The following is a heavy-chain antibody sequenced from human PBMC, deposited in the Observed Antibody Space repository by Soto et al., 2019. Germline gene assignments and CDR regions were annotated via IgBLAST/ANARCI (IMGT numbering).Heavy chain of an antibody. D-gene: IGHD6-6*01. CDR2: ISSSSSYI. V-gene: IGHV3-21*01. CDR1: GFTFSSYS. J-gene: IGHJ5*02. CDR3: ARDCHIAARRIGWFDP. Sequence: GGSLRLSCAASGFTFSSYSMNWVRQAPGKGLEWVSSISSSSSYIYYADSVKGRFTISRDNAKNSLYLQMNSLRAEDTAVYYCARDCHIAARRIGWFDPWGQGTLVTVST.